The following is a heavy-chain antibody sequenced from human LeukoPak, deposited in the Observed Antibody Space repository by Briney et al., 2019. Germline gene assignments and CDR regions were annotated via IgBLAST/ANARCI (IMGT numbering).Heavy chain of an antibody. D-gene: IGHD2-2*01. CDR3: ARDPDPGYCNSTSCYDDAFDI. CDR2: ISSSGSTI. CDR1: GFTFSSYE. Sequence: GGSLRLSCAASGFTFSSYEMNWVRQAPGKGLEWVSYISSSGSTIYYADSVKGRFTISRDNAKNSLYLQMNSLRAEDTAVYYCARDPDPGYCNSTSCYDDAFDIWGQGTMVTVSS. V-gene: IGHV3-48*03. J-gene: IGHJ3*02.